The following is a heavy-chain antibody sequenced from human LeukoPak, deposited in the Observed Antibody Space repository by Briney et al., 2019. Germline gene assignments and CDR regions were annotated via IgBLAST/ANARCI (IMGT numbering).Heavy chain of an antibody. CDR3: ARSPSGREWDPLHFDY. CDR1: GGSISRYY. CDR2: IYYNGSN. D-gene: IGHD1-26*01. Sequence: SETLSLTCTVSGGSISRYYWNWIRQPPGRGLEWIGYIYYNGSNNYNPSLKTRVTISVHTSRSLFSLRLSSVTAADTAVYYCARSPSGREWDPLHFDYWGQGTPVTVSS. J-gene: IGHJ4*02. V-gene: IGHV4-59*01.